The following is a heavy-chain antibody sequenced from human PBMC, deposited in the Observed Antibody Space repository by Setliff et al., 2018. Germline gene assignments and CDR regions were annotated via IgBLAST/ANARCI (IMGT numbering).Heavy chain of an antibody. CDR3: ARHVGSRSRGYNYYYYYMDV. CDR2: IYTSGST. V-gene: IGHV4-61*09. CDR1: GGSINSGSYY. D-gene: IGHD3-10*01. J-gene: IGHJ6*03. Sequence: SETLSLTCTVSGGSINSGSYYWSWIRQSAGKGLEWIGYIYTSGSTNYNPSLKSRVPISLDTSKNQFSLKLSFVTAADTAVYYCARHVGSRSRGYNYYYYYMDVWGKGTTVTVSS.